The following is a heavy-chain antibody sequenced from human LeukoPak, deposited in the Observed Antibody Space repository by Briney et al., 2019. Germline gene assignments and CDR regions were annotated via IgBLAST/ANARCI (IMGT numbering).Heavy chain of an antibody. CDR2: IYYSGST. CDR1: GGSISSGGYY. V-gene: IGHV4-31*03. D-gene: IGHD2-2*01. Sequence: SETLSLTCTVSGGSISSGGYYWSWIRQHPGKGLEWIGYIYYSGSTYYNPSLKSRVTISVDTSKNQFSLKLSSVTAADTAVYYCAREEVVPAAMGYYYYCGMDVWGKGTTVTVSS. CDR3: AREEVVPAAMGYYYYCGMDV. J-gene: IGHJ6*04.